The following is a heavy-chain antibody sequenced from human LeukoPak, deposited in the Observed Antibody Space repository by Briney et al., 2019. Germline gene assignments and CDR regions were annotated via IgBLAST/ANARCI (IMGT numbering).Heavy chain of an antibody. D-gene: IGHD6-13*01. CDR1: GYTFTGYY. CDR3: ARPNHAISIAADRTLDY. Sequence: ASVKVSCKASGYTFTGYYTHWVRQAPGQGLEWMGWINPNSGGTNYAQKFQGRVTMTRDTSISTAYMELSRLRSDDTAVYYCARPNHAISIAADRTLDYWGQGTLVTVSS. V-gene: IGHV1-2*02. J-gene: IGHJ4*02. CDR2: INPNSGGT.